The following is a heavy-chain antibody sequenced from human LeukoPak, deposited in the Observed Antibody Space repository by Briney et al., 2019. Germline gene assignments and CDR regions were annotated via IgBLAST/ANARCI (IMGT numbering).Heavy chain of an antibody. CDR2: INHSGST. D-gene: IGHD6-13*01. Sequence: SETLSLTCTVSGGSISGYYWGWIRQPPGKGLEWIGEINHSGSTNYNPSLKSRVTISVDTSKNQFSLKLSSVTAADTAVYYCARGPTVSSWYIYYYYGMDVWGQGTTVTVSS. CDR3: ARGPTVSSWYIYYYYGMDV. V-gene: IGHV4-34*01. J-gene: IGHJ6*02. CDR1: GGSISGYY.